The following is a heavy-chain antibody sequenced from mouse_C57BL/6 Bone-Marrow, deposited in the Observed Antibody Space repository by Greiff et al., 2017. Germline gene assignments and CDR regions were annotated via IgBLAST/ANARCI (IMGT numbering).Heavy chain of an antibody. CDR2: IYPGSGST. CDR1: GYTFTSYW. D-gene: IGHD2-5*01. V-gene: IGHV1-55*01. Sequence: VQLQQPGAELVKPGASVKMSCKASGYTFTSYWITWVKQRPGQGLEWIGDIYPGSGSTNYNEKFKSKATLTVDTSSSTAYMQLRSLTSEDSAVYYCASPAYYSNYRFAYWGQGTLVTVSA. CDR3: ASPAYYSNYRFAY. J-gene: IGHJ3*01.